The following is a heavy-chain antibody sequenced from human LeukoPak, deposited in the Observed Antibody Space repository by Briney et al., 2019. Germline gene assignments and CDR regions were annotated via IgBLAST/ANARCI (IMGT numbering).Heavy chain of an antibody. Sequence: PGGSLRLSCAASGFTFSNAWMSWVRQAPGKGLERGGRIKSKTDGGTTDYAAPVKGRFTISRDDSKNTLYLQMNSLKTEDTAVYYCTTVCSGGSCSRGGWGQGTLVTVSS. V-gene: IGHV3-15*01. J-gene: IGHJ4*02. D-gene: IGHD2-15*01. CDR1: GFTFSNAW. CDR2: IKSKTDGGTT. CDR3: TTVCSGGSCSRGG.